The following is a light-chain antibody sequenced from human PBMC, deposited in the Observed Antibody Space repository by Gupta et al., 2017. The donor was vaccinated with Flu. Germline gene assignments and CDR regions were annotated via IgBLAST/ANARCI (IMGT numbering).Light chain of an antibody. Sequence: DIVMTQSPLSLPVTPGEPASISCRSSQSLLHSNGYTYLDWYLQKPGQSPQLLIYLGSNRASGVPDRFSGSGSGTDFTLKISRVEAEDVGVYYCMQARLPPYSFGQGTKLEIK. J-gene: IGKJ2*03. V-gene: IGKV2-28*01. CDR2: LGS. CDR1: QSLLHSNGYTY. CDR3: MQARLPPYS.